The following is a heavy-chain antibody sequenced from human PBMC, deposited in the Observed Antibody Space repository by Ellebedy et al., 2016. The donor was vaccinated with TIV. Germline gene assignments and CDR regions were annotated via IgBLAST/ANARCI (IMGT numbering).Heavy chain of an antibody. CDR1: GYTFTSYA. CDR2: INTNTGNT. D-gene: IGHD6-13*01. CDR3: ARAAAAGFFWYFDL. V-gene: IGHV7-4-1*02. J-gene: IGHJ2*01. Sequence: AASVKVSCKASGYTFTSYALNWVRQAPGRGLEWMGWINTNTGNTESVPGFTGRFVFSLDTSVGTAYLQISSLQAEDTAIYYCARAAAAGFFWYFDLWGRGTLVTVSS.